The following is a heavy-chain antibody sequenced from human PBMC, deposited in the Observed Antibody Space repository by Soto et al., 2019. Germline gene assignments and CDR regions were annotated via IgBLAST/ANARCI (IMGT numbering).Heavy chain of an antibody. V-gene: IGHV1-46*01. CDR2: INPSGGST. CDR1: GYTFTSYY. D-gene: IGHD3-22*01. Sequence: ASVKVSCKASGYTFTSYYMHWVRQAPGQGLEWMGIINPSGGSTGYAQKFQGRVTMTRNTSISTAYMELSSLRSEDTAVYYCARGPTDSSRKRNSYYYYYMDVWGKGTTVTVSS. J-gene: IGHJ6*03. CDR3: ARGPTDSSRKRNSYYYYYMDV.